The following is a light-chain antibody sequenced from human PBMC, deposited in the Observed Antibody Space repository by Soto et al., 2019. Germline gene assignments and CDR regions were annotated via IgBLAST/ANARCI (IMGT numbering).Light chain of an antibody. CDR2: DVS. V-gene: IGLV2-14*01. Sequence: SALTQPASVSGSPGQSITISCTGTSSDVGSYNYVSWYQQHPGKAPKFMIYDVSNRPSGVSNRFSGSKSGNTASLTISGLQAEDEADYYCSSYTTSNTRQIVFGTGTKVTVL. CDR3: SSYTTSNTRQIV. CDR1: SSDVGSYNY. J-gene: IGLJ1*01.